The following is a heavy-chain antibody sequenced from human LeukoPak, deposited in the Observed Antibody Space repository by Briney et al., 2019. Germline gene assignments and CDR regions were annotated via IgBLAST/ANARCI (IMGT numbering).Heavy chain of an antibody. Sequence: ASVKVSCKVSGYTLTELSMHWVRQAPGKGLEWMGGFDPEGGETIYAQKFQGRVTMTEDTSTDTAYMELSSLRSEDTAVYYCAGLWSSGYPNNYYYYYGMDVWGQGTTVTVSS. CDR1: GYTLTELS. CDR2: FDPEGGET. V-gene: IGHV1-24*01. CDR3: AGLWSSGYPNNYYYYYGMDV. D-gene: IGHD3-22*01. J-gene: IGHJ6*02.